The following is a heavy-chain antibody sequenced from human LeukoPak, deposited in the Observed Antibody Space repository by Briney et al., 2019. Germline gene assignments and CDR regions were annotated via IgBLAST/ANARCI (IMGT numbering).Heavy chain of an antibody. CDR3: ARQLPIAVAGTGIDY. D-gene: IGHD6-19*01. CDR1: GGSISSSSYY. V-gene: IGHV4-39*01. Sequence: SETLSLTCTVSGGSISSSSYYWGWIRQPPGKGLEWIGSIYYSGSTYYNPSLKSRVTISVDTSKNQFSLKLSSVTAADTAVYYCARQLPIAVAGTGIDYWGQGTLVTVSS. CDR2: IYYSGST. J-gene: IGHJ4*02.